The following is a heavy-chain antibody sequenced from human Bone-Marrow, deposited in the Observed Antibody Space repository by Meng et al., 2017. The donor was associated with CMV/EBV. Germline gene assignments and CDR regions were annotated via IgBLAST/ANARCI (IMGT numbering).Heavy chain of an antibody. V-gene: IGHV3-30-3*01. Sequence: AASGFTFSSYAMHWVRQAPGKGLEWVAVISYDGSNKYYADSVKGRFTISRDNSKNTLYLQMNSLRAEDTAVYYCARGRVVDGGMDVWGQGTTVTVSS. CDR3: ARGRVVDGGMDV. J-gene: IGHJ6*02. D-gene: IGHD2-2*01. CDR2: ISYDGSNK. CDR1: GFTFSSYA.